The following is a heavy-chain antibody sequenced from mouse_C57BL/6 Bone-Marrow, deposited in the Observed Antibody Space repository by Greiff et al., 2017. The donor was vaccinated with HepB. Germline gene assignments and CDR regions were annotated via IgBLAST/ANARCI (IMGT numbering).Heavy chain of an antibody. J-gene: IGHJ2*01. CDR2: INYAVIST. Sequence: MKLSFPSSFFPFLSSSLSFFLPFPSPFLSFFANINYAVISTYYLDSLKSRFITSRDNAKNILYLQMSSLKSEDTATYYCARESLLWPYYFDYWGQGTTLTVSS. CDR3: ARESLLWPYYFDY. D-gene: IGHD1-1*02. CDR1: FFPFLSSS. V-gene: IGHV5-16*01.